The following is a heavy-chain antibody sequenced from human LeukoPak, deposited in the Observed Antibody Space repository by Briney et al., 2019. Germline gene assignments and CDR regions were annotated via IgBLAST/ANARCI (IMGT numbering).Heavy chain of an antibody. J-gene: IGHJ4*02. D-gene: IGHD6-25*01. V-gene: IGHV3-7*01. CDR3: ARTDPASLGYFDY. CDR1: GFTLSNFW. Sequence: GGSLRLSCAASGFTLSNFWMSWVCQAPGKGLQWVANIKKDGSVEKYVDSVKDRFTISRDNAKNSLYLQVNSLRVEDTAMYYCARTDPASLGYFDYWGQGILVTVSS. CDR2: IKKDGSVE.